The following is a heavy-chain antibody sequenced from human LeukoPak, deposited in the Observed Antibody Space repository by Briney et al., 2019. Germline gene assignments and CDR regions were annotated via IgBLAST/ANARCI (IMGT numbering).Heavy chain of an antibody. CDR3: ARGLPDSSGYYKGPDDY. V-gene: IGHV3-21*01. CDR1: GFTLSSYS. CDR2: ISSSSSYI. Sequence: PGGSLRLSCAASGFTLSSYSMNWVRQAPGKGLEWVSSISSSSSYIYYADSVKGRFTISRDNAKNSLYLQMNSLRAEDTAVYYCARGLPDSSGYYKGPDDYWGQGTLVTVSS. J-gene: IGHJ4*02. D-gene: IGHD3-22*01.